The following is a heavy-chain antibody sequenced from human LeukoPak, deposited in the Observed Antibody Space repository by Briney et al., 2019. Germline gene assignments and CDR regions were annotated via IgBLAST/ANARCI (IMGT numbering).Heavy chain of an antibody. CDR1: GYSFTSYW. Sequence: NRGESLKISCKGSGYSFTSYWIGWVRQMPGKGLEWMGIIYPRDSDTRYSPSFQGQVTISADKSISTAYLQWSSLKASDTAMYYCARPLEGYFDWEDAFDIWGQGTMVTVSS. CDR3: ARPLEGYFDWEDAFDI. J-gene: IGHJ3*02. V-gene: IGHV5-51*01. CDR2: IYPRDSDT. D-gene: IGHD3-9*01.